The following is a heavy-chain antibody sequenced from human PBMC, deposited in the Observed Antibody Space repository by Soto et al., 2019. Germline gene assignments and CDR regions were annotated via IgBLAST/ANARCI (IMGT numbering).Heavy chain of an antibody. V-gene: IGHV3-48*04. D-gene: IGHD2-15*01. Sequence: EVQLLESGGGLVQPGGSLRLSCAASGFTFSSYAMSWVRQAPGKGLEWVSYISSSGSTIYYADSVKGRFTISRDNAKNSLYLQMNSLRAEDTAVYYCARTLKRVATYYYYYGMDVWGQGTTVTVSS. CDR3: ARTLKRVATYYYYYGMDV. CDR1: GFTFSSYA. J-gene: IGHJ6*02. CDR2: ISSSGSTI.